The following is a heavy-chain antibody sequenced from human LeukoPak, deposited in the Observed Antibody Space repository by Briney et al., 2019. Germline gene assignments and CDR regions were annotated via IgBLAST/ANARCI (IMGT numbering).Heavy chain of an antibody. CDR3: ARHGYYYGSGSYLDY. D-gene: IGHD3-10*01. J-gene: IGHJ4*02. Sequence: SETLSLTCTVSGGSISSYYWSWIRQPAGKGLEWIGRIYTSGSTNYNPSLKSRVTMPVDTPKNQFSLKLSSVTAADTAVYYCARHGYYYGSGSYLDYWGQGTLVTVSS. CDR2: IYTSGST. CDR1: GGSISSYY. V-gene: IGHV4-4*07.